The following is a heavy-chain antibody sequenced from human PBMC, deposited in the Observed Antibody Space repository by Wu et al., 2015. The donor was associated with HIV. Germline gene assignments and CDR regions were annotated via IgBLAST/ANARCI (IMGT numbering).Heavy chain of an antibody. V-gene: IGHV1-18*01. CDR1: GYAFTSFD. CDR3: ARVLLQQQLPIVY. CDR2: ISSHSGHT. J-gene: IGHJ4*02. Sequence: QVQLVQSGAEVKKPGASVKVSCKTSGYAFTSFDITWVRQAPGQGLECMGWISSHSGHTDYAQNLQGRVTMTTNTSTNTAYMELRSLTFDDTAIYYCARVLLQQQLPIVYWGQGPDHRLL. D-gene: IGHD1-1*01.